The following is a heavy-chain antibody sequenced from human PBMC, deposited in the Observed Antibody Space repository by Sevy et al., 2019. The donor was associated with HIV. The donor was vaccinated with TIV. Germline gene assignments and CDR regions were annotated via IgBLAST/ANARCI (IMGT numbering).Heavy chain of an antibody. J-gene: IGHJ4*02. V-gene: IGHV1-2*02. Sequence: VSVKVSCKASGYTFIGFYIHWVRQAPGQGLEWMGWINPNSGDTDYAQKFQGRVTMTRDTSATTAYMELNRLRSDDTAVYFCARRDIVKGFDSCGRGTLVTVSS. CDR2: INPNSGDT. CDR3: ARRDIVKGFDS. D-gene: IGHD2-15*01. CDR1: GYTFIGFY.